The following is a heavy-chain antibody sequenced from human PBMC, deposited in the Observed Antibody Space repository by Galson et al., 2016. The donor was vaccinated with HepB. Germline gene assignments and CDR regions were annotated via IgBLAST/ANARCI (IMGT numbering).Heavy chain of an antibody. V-gene: IGHV4-59*01. Sequence: SETLSLTCSLSGGSISTYYWTWIRQAPGRGLEWIGNALYTGSTNYNPSLKSRVTISIDPSETQFSLKLNSVTAADTAVYHCARDALYSGSGFSLDYHGLDVWGQGTTVTVS. J-gene: IGHJ6*02. CDR2: ALYTGST. CDR3: ARDALYSGSGFSLDYHGLDV. CDR1: GGSISTYY. D-gene: IGHD5-12*01.